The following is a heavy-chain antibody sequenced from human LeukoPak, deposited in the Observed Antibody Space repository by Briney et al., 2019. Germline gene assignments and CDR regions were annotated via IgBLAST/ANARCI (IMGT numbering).Heavy chain of an antibody. V-gene: IGHV3-66*02. D-gene: IGHD3-16*01. J-gene: IGHJ5*01. CDR1: GFTVSAKY. Sequence: QPGGSLRLSCAASGFTVSAKYMSWVRQGPGKGLDWISSIYSDGGTNYADSVKGRFTISRDNSKNTLYLQMNSLRPEDTAVYYCARDGGFGGPGGDNWFDSWGQGALVTVSS. CDR2: IYSDGGT. CDR3: ARDGGFGGPGGDNWFDS.